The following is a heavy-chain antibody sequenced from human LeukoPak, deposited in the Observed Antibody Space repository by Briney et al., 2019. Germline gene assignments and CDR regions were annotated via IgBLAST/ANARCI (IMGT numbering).Heavy chain of an antibody. CDR3: ARHFRMNYGSGSYRFNTLYYFDW. Sequence: SETLSLTCTVSGGSISSNSYYWGWIRQPPGKGLEWIGSMYYSGSAYYNPSLKSRVTISVDTSKNQFSLKLSAVTAADTAVYYCARHFRMNYGSGSYRFNTLYYFDWWGQGNLVTVSS. D-gene: IGHD3-10*01. CDR1: GGSISSNSYY. CDR2: MYYSGSA. V-gene: IGHV4-39*01. J-gene: IGHJ4*02.